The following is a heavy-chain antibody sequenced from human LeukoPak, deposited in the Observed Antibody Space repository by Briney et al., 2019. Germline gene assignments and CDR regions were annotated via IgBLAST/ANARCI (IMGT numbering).Heavy chain of an antibody. D-gene: IGHD6-13*01. CDR3: ARIGAGSSRDY. Sequence: GGSLGLSCAPSGFTFSNAWMNWVRQAPGKGLEWVSSIVGSSSTYYADSLKGRFTISRDNAKNSLYLQMNSLRAEDTAVYYCARIGAGSSRDYWGQGTLVTVSS. CDR2: IVGSSST. CDR1: GFTFSNAW. J-gene: IGHJ4*02. V-gene: IGHV3-69-1*01.